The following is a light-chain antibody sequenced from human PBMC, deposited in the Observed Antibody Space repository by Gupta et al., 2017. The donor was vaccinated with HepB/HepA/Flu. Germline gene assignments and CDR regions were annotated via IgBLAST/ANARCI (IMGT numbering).Light chain of an antibody. J-gene: IGLJ2*01. CDR3: QVWDSSSDRVV. CDR1: DIGMKS. Sequence: SYVLTQPPSVSVAPGKTATMTCGGNDIGMKSAHWYQQKAGQAPVPVVYDNDDRPSGIPGRFSGSNSGNTATLTISRVEAGDEADYYCQVWDSSSDRVVFGGGTKLTVL. V-gene: IGLV3-21*03. CDR2: DND.